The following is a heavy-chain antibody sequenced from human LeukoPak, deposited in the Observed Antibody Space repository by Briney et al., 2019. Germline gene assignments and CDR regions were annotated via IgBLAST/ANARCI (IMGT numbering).Heavy chain of an antibody. V-gene: IGHV3-30*18. CDR1: GFTFSSYG. J-gene: IGHJ2*01. Sequence: GGSLRLSCAASGFTFSSYGMHWVRQAPGKGLEWVAVISYDGSNKYYADSVKGRFTISRDNSKNTLYLQMNSLRAEDTAVYYCAKDLYNARTATPGSWLWYFDLWGRGTLVTVSS. CDR3: AKDLYNARTATPGSWLWYFDL. CDR2: ISYDGSNK. D-gene: IGHD1-14*01.